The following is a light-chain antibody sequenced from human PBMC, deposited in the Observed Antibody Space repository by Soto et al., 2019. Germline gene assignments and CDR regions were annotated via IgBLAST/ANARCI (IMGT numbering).Light chain of an antibody. Sequence: QSLLTQPPSASGAPGQRVTISCSGSSSNIGSHTVNWYQQLPGTAPKLLIYSNNQRPSGVPDRFSASKSGTSASLAISGLQSEDEADYYCAAWDDSVKVVFGGGTKLTVL. CDR2: SNN. V-gene: IGLV1-44*01. CDR3: AAWDDSVKVV. J-gene: IGLJ2*01. CDR1: SSNIGSHT.